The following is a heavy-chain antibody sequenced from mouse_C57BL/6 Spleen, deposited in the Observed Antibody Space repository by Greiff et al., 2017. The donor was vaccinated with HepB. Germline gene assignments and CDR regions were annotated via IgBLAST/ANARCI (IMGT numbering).Heavy chain of an antibody. D-gene: IGHD1-1*01. Sequence: VQLVESGPGLVQPSQSLSITCTVSGFSFTSYGVHWVRQSPGKGLEWLGGIWSGGSTDYNAAFIYRLSISKDNTKSQVFFKMNSLQADDTAIDYFCRSYYYGGYFDVWGTGTTVTVSS. CDR3: CRSYYYGGYFDV. CDR2: IWSGGST. J-gene: IGHJ1*03. CDR1: GFSFTSYG. V-gene: IGHV2-2*01.